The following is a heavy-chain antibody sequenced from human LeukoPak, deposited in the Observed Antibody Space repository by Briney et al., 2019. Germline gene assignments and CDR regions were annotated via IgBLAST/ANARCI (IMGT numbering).Heavy chain of an antibody. CDR2: IYYSGST. D-gene: IGHD2-8*01. CDR1: GGSISSYY. J-gene: IGHJ4*02. CDR3: ARHGCTNGVCLYFDY. Sequence: NSSETLSLTCTVSGGSISSYYWSWIRQPPGKGLEWIGYIYYSGSTNYNPSLKSRVTISVDTSKNQFSLKLSSVTAADTAVYYCARHGCTNGVCLYFDYWGQGTLVTVSS. V-gene: IGHV4-59*08.